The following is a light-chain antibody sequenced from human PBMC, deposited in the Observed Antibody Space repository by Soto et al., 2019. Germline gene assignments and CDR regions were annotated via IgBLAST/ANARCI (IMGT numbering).Light chain of an antibody. CDR2: GAS. CDR1: QSVSSSY. Sequence: ETALTQSPVTLSLSPGERATFSCRASQSVSSSYLAWYQQKPGQAPRLLIYGASSRATGIPDRFSGSESGTDFTLTISRLEPEDFAVYYCQQYGSSPWTFGQGTKVDIK. CDR3: QQYGSSPWT. J-gene: IGKJ1*01. V-gene: IGKV3-20*01.